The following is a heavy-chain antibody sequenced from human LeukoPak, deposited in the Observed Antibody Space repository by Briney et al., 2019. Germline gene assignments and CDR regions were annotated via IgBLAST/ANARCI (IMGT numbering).Heavy chain of an antibody. CDR1: GFSFTTYA. V-gene: IGHV3-30*04. CDR2: ISYDGSSK. J-gene: IGHJ4*02. Sequence: GGSLRLSCVASGFSFTTYAMHWVRQAPGKGLEWVAVISYDGSSKYYADSVKGRFTISRDNSKNTLYLQMNSLRAEDTAVYYCARDFFDNFDYWGQGTLVTVSS. CDR3: ARDFFDNFDY. D-gene: IGHD2/OR15-2a*01.